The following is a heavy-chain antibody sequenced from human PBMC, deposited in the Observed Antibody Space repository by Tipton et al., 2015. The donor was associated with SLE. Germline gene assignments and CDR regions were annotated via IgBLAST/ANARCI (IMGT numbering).Heavy chain of an antibody. CDR1: GFTFSSYW. V-gene: IGHV3-7*01. CDR2: IKQDGSEK. J-gene: IGHJ6*02. Sequence: SLRLSCAASGFTFSSYWMSWVRQAPGKGLEWVANIKQDGSEKYYVDSVKGRITISRDNAKNSLYLQTNSLRAEDTAVYYCARACSSTSCYGMDVWGQGTTVTVSS. D-gene: IGHD2-2*01. CDR3: ARACSSTSCYGMDV.